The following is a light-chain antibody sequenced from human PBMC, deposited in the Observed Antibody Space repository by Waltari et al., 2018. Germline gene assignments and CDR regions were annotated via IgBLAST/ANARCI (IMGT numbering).Light chain of an antibody. CDR1: QSISSW. CDR3: QQYNSYSMYT. CDR2: YAS. Sequence: DIQMTQSPSTLSASVGDRVTITCRASQSISSWLAWYQQKPGKAPKLLIHYASRLESGGPSRFSGSGSGTEFTLTISSLQPDDFATYYCQQYNSYSMYTFGQGTKLEIK. J-gene: IGKJ2*01. V-gene: IGKV1-5*01.